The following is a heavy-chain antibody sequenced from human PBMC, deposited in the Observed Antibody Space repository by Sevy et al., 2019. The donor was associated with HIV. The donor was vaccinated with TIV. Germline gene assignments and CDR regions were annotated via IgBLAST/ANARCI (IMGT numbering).Heavy chain of an antibody. CDR1: GFPFRSYW. Sequence: GESLKISCAASGFPFRSYWMHWARQVPGKGLVWVSRINVDGTSTTYADSVKGRFTTFRDNAKNTVYLQMNSLTAEDTALYYCARDLVGATCDFWGQGTQVTVSS. J-gene: IGHJ4*02. D-gene: IGHD1-26*01. V-gene: IGHV3-74*01. CDR2: INVDGTST. CDR3: ARDLVGATCDF.